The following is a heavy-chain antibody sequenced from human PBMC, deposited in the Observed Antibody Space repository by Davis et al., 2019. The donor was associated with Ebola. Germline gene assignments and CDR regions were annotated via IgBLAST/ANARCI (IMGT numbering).Heavy chain of an antibody. CDR1: GFTFSYYW. CDR3: ASLLYYDILTGSYYGMDV. Sequence: LSLTCAASGFTFSYYWMSWVRQAPAKGLEWVAYINEDGSAKYYVDSVKGRFTISRDNAKNSLYLQMNSLRAEDTAVYYCASLLYYDILTGSYYGMDVWGQGTTVTVSS. J-gene: IGHJ6*02. CDR2: INEDGSAK. D-gene: IGHD3-9*01. V-gene: IGHV3-7*01.